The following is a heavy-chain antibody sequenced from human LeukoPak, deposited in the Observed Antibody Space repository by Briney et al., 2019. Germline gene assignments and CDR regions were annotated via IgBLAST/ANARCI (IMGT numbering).Heavy chain of an antibody. CDR3: ASTFSDFWSGYFVGYYYYYMDV. V-gene: IGHV3-7*01. D-gene: IGHD3-3*01. Sequence: GGSLRLSCAASGFTVSSYWMSWVRQAPGKGLEWVANIEQDGREKYYVDSVKGRFTISRDNAKNSLYLQMNSLRAEDTAVYYCASTFSDFWSGYFVGYYYYYMDVWGKGTTVTVSS. J-gene: IGHJ6*03. CDR2: IEQDGREK. CDR1: GFTVSSYW.